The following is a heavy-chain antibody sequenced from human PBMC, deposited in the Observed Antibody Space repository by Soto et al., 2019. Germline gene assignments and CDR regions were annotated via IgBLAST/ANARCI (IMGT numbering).Heavy chain of an antibody. CDR2: ISSSSSTI. J-gene: IGHJ1*01. CDR1: GFTFSSYS. D-gene: IGHD4-17*01. V-gene: IGHV3-48*01. Sequence: SGGSLRLSCAASGFTFSSYSMNWVRQAPGKGLEWVSYISSSSSTIYYADSVKGRFTISRDNAKNSLYLQMNSLRAEDTAVYYCAVGDYGSYFQHWGQGTLVTVSS. CDR3: AVGDYGSYFQH.